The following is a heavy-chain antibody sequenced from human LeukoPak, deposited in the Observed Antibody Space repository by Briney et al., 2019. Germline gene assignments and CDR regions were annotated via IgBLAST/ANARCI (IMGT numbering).Heavy chain of an antibody. D-gene: IGHD5-24*01. J-gene: IGHJ4*02. Sequence: GGSLRLSCAASGFTFSRYWMSWVRQAPGKGLEWVANIKRDGKEKDYVDSVKGRFTISRDNAKNSLYLQMNSLRVEDTAVYYCARFQDGAFDYWGQGTLVTVSS. V-gene: IGHV3-7*01. CDR1: GFTFSRYW. CDR2: IKRDGKEK. CDR3: ARFQDGAFDY.